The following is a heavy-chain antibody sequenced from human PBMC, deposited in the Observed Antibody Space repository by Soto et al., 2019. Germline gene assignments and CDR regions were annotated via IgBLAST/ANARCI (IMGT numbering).Heavy chain of an antibody. CDR1: GFTFSSYG. Sequence: QVQLVESGGGVVQPGRSLRLSCAASGFTFSSYGMHWVRQAPGKGLEWVAVISYDGSNKYYADSVKGRLTISRDNSKNTLYLQMNSLRGEYTAVYYCVKDNGSGCDWLRVGDASDIWGQGTMVTVSS. V-gene: IGHV3-30*18. CDR3: VKDNGSGCDWLRVGDASDI. J-gene: IGHJ3*02. D-gene: IGHD5-12*01. CDR2: ISYDGSNK.